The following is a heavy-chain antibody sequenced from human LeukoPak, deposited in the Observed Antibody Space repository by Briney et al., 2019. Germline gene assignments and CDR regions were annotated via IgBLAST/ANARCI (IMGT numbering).Heavy chain of an antibody. V-gene: IGHV4-59*01. CDR1: VGSITTYY. J-gene: IGHJ4*02. D-gene: IGHD3-22*01. CDR2: IYYTGST. CDR3: ARGRYDRSGYSTSPFDY. Sequence: SETLSLTCNVSVGSITTYYWSWIRQSPGKGLEWIGYIYYTGSTKYNPSLKSRVTISIETSKNQFSLNLTSVTAADTAVYYCARGRYDRSGYSTSPFDYWGQGTLVTVSS.